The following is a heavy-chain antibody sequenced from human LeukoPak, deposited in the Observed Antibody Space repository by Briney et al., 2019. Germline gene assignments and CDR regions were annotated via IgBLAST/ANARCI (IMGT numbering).Heavy chain of an antibody. J-gene: IGHJ6*02. CDR3: AKDLDVVVVAVLHYYYGMDV. V-gene: IGHV3-23*01. CDR2: ITGSGDNT. D-gene: IGHD2-15*01. Sequence: GGSLRLSCAASGFTFSSYTMSWVRQAPGKGLEWVSAITGSGDNTYYADSVKGRFTISRDNSKNTLYLQMNSLRAEDTAVYYCAKDLDVVVVAVLHYYYGMDVWGQGTTVTVSS. CDR1: GFTFSSYT.